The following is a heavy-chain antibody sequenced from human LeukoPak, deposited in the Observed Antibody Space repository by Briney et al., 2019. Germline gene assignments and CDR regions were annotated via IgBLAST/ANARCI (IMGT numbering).Heavy chain of an antibody. D-gene: IGHD1-26*01. Sequence: GASVKVSCKASGYTFTGYYMHWVRQAPGQGLEWMGWINPNSGGTNYAQKFQGRVTMTRDTSISTAYMELSRLRSDDTAVYYCARPSGSSILGGGAFDIWGQGTMVTVSS. J-gene: IGHJ3*02. CDR1: GYTFTGYY. V-gene: IGHV1-2*02. CDR3: ARPSGSSILGGGAFDI. CDR2: INPNSGGT.